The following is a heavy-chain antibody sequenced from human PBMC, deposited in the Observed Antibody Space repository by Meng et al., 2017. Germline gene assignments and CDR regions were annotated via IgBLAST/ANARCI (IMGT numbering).Heavy chain of an antibody. J-gene: IGHJ5*02. CDR3: ARDILRTGENTDEDWFDP. Sequence: GGSLRLSGAASGFTFSSYSMNWVRQAPGKGLEGVSSISSSSSYIYYADSVKGRFTISRDNAKNSLYLKMNSLRAEDTAVYYCARDILRTGENTDEDWFDPWGQGTLVTVSS. V-gene: IGHV3-21*01. CDR1: GFTFSSYS. CDR2: ISSSSSYI. D-gene: IGHD7-27*01.